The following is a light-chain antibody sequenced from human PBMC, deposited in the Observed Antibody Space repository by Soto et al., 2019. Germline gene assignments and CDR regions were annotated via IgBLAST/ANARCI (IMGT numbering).Light chain of an antibody. V-gene: IGLV2-14*01. CDR2: EVR. CDR1: NSDVGGYNY. Sequence: QSALTQPASVSGSPGQSITISCTGTNSDVGGYNYASWYQQHPGKAPKLMIYEVRNRPSGISNRFSGSKSGNTASLTISGLQAEDEADYYCSSYTSSSTPYVFGTGTKVTVL. J-gene: IGLJ1*01. CDR3: SSYTSSSTPYV.